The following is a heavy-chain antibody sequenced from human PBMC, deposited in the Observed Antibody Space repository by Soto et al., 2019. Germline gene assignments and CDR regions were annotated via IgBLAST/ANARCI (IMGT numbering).Heavy chain of an antibody. CDR3: ACFFSGGYGYGFYYYGMEV. Sequence: PSETLSLTCTVSGASISSYYWSWIRQPPGKGLEWIGYIFYSGKINYNPSLKSRVTMSVDMSKNQISLNLSSLTAADTAVYYFACFFSGGYGYGFYYYGMEVWGQGTRVTVS. CDR2: IFYSGKI. D-gene: IGHD5-18*01. J-gene: IGHJ6*02. CDR1: GASISSYY. V-gene: IGHV4-59*01.